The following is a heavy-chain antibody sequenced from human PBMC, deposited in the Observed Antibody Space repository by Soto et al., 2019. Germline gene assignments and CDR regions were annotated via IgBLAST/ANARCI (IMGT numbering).Heavy chain of an antibody. J-gene: IGHJ6*03. D-gene: IGHD3-10*01. CDR2: ISGSGGST. CDR3: AKNSGSGNWEGGDYYYYYYMDV. CDR1: GFTFSSYA. V-gene: IGHV3-23*01. Sequence: EVQLLESGGGLVQPGGSLRLSCAASGFTFSSYAMSWVRQAPGKGLEWVPAISGSGGSTYYADSVKGRFTISRDNSKNTLYLQMNSLRAEDTAVYYCAKNSGSGNWEGGDYYYYYYMDVWGKGTTVTVSS.